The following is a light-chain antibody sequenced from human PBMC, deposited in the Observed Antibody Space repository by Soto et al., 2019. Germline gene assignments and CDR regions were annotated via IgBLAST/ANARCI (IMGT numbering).Light chain of an antibody. CDR1: QSVTSY. CDR2: DAS. V-gene: IGKV3-20*01. J-gene: IGKJ1*01. Sequence: EIVLTQSPATLSLSPGERATLSCRASQSVTSYLAWYQQRPGQAPRLLINDASRRATGIPDRFSGSGSGTDFTLTISRLEPEDFAVYYCQQYGSSSTWTFGQGTKVDIK. CDR3: QQYGSSSTWT.